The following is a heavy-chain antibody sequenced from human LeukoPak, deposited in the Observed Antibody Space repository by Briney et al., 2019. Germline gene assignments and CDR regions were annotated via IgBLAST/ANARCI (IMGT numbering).Heavy chain of an antibody. J-gene: IGHJ3*02. CDR3: ARDCDILTGLASPYAFDI. CDR2: IYYSGST. V-gene: IGHV4-61*01. CDR1: GGSISSSSYY. D-gene: IGHD3-9*01. Sequence: SETLSLTCTVSGGSISSSSYYWGWIRQPPGKGLEWIGYIYYSGSTNYNPSLKSRVTISVDTSKNQFSLKLSSVTAADTAVYYCARDCDILTGLASPYAFDIWGQGTMVTVSS.